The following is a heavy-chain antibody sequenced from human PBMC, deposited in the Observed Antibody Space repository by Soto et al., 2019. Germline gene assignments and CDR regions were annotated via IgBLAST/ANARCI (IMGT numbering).Heavy chain of an antibody. CDR1: GYTFTGYY. J-gene: IGHJ6*02. D-gene: IGHD5-18*01. CDR2: INPNSGGT. Sequence: GASVKVSCKTSGYTFTGYYMHWVRQAPGQGLEWMGWINPNSGGTNYAQKFQGWVTMTRDTSISTAYMELSRLRSDDTAVYYCARVKGYSYGSYGMDVWGQGTTVTVSS. V-gene: IGHV1-2*04. CDR3: ARVKGYSYGSYGMDV.